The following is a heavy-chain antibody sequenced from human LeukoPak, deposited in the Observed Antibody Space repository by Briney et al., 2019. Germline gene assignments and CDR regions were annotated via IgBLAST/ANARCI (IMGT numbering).Heavy chain of an antibody. V-gene: IGHV4-31*03. CDR1: GSSISSGGYY. CDR2: IYYSGST. D-gene: IGHD3-3*01. Sequence: SQTLSLTCTVSGSSISSGGYYWSWIRQHPGKGLEWIGNIYYSGSTYYNPSRKSRVTIPVDTSKNRFSLKLSSVVAADTAVDYCAREHLESDGMDVWGQGTTVTVSS. CDR3: AREHLESDGMDV. J-gene: IGHJ6*02.